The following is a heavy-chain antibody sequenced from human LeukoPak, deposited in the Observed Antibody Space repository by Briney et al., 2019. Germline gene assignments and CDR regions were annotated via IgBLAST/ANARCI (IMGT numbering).Heavy chain of an antibody. CDR2: IKQDGSEK. D-gene: IGHD4/OR15-4a*01. Sequence: GGSLRLSCAASGFTFSTYWMSWVRQAPGKGLEWVANIKQDGSEKYYVDSVKGRFTISRDNAKNSLYLQMNSLRVEDTAVYYCARRAGAYSHPYDYWGQGTLVTVSS. J-gene: IGHJ4*02. CDR3: ARRAGAYSHPYDY. V-gene: IGHV3-7*01. CDR1: GFTFSTYW.